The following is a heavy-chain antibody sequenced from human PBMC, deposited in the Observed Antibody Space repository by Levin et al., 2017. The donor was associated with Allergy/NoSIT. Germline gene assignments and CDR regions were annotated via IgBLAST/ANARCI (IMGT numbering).Heavy chain of an antibody. CDR1: GFTFDDYA. J-gene: IGHJ4*02. Sequence: PGGSLRLSCAASGFTFDDYAMHWVRQAPGKGLEWVSGISWNSGSIGYADSVKGRFTISRDNAKNSLYLQMNSLRAEDTALYYCAKDYYYGSGSYPYYFDYWGQGTLVTVSS. CDR2: ISWNSGSI. CDR3: AKDYYYGSGSYPYYFDY. V-gene: IGHV3-9*01. D-gene: IGHD3-10*01.